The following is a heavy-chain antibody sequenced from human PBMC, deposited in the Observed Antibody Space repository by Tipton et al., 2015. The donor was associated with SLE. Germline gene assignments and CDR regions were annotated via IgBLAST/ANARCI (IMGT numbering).Heavy chain of an antibody. Sequence: QLVQSGAEVKKPGASVKVSCMASGYTFTSYYMHWVRQAPGQGLEWMGIINPSGGSTSYAQKFQGRVTMTRDTSTSTVYMELSSLRSEDTAVYYCARAAPDDFWSGYYYFDYWGQGTLVTVSS. CDR1: GYTFTSYY. V-gene: IGHV1-46*01. CDR3: ARAAPDDFWSGYYYFDY. J-gene: IGHJ4*02. D-gene: IGHD3-3*01. CDR2: INPSGGST.